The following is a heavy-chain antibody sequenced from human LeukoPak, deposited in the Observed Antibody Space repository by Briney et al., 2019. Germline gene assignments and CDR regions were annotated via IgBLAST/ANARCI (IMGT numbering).Heavy chain of an antibody. D-gene: IGHD2-15*01. J-gene: IGHJ5*02. CDR3: ARRVDATRWFDP. Sequence: GGSLRLSCAASGFTFSNYFMHWVRQAPGKGLVWVSRISGDGTTTMYADSVKGRSTISRDNAKNTLYLQMNSLRDEDTATYYCARRVDATRWFDPWGQGTLVAVFS. CDR1: GFTFSNYF. CDR2: ISGDGTTT. V-gene: IGHV3-74*03.